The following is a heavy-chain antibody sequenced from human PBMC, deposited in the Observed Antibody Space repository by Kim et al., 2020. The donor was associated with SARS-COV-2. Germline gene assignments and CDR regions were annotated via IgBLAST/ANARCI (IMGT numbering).Heavy chain of an antibody. V-gene: IGHV4-39*07. Sequence: YSEPLGSRVTISLDMAKNQVSLTLTSVTAADTAVYYCARDGHCWRRLDYWGQGILVTVSS. J-gene: IGHJ4*02. D-gene: IGHD6-25*01. CDR3: ARDGHCWRRLDY.